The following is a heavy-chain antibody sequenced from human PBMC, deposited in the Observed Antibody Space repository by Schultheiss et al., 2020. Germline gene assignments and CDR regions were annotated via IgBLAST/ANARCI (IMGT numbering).Heavy chain of an antibody. CDR1: GFTFDDYS. V-gene: IGHV3-43*01. CDR3: AKGLSSGGSCYSPSDY. J-gene: IGHJ4*02. CDR2: ISWDGGST. Sequence: GGSLRLSCAASGFTFDDYSMHWVRQAPGKGLEWVSLISWDGGSTYYADSVKGRFTISRDDSKNTLYLQMDSLRAEDTAVYYCAKGLSSGGSCYSPSDYWGQGTLVNGYS. D-gene: IGHD2-15*01.